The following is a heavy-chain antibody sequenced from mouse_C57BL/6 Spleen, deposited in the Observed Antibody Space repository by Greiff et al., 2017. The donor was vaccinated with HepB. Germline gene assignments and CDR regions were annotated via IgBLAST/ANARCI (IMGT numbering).Heavy chain of an antibody. CDR3: ASGSSYFDY. J-gene: IGHJ2*01. V-gene: IGHV5-6*01. CDR2: ISSGGSYT. D-gene: IGHD1-1*01. CDR1: GFTFSSYG. Sequence: EVQRVESGGDLVKPGGSLKLSCAASGFTFSSYGMSWVRQTPDKRLEWVATISSGGSYTYYPDSVKGRFTISRDNAKNTLYLQMSSLKSEDTAMYYCASGSSYFDYWGQGTTLTVSS.